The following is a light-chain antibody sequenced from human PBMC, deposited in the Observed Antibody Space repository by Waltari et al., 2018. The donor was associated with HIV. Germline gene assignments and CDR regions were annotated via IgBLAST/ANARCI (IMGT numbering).Light chain of an antibody. CDR3: QAWDSSTEGYV. CDR2: QDS. J-gene: IGLJ1*01. V-gene: IGLV3-1*01. CDR1: KLGDKY. Sequence: SYELTQPPSVSVSPGQTASITCSGDKLGDKYACWYQQKPGQSPVLVIYQDSKRPSGIPERFSGSNSGNTATLTISGTQAMDEADYYCQAWDSSTEGYVFGTGTKVTV.